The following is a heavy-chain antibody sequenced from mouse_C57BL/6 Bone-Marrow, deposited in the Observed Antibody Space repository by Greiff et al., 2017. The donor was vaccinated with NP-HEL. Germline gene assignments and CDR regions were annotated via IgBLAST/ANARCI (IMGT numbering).Heavy chain of an antibody. D-gene: IGHD1-1*01. CDR3: VYYGSSYGYFDY. CDR2: IHPNSGST. J-gene: IGHJ2*01. CDR1: GYTFTSYW. Sequence: QVQLKQPGAELVKPGASVKLSCKASGYTFTSYWMHWVKQRPGQGLEWIGMIHPNSGSTNYNEKFKSKATLTVDKSSSTAYMQLSSLTSEDSAVYYCVYYGSSYGYFDYWGQGTTLTVSS. V-gene: IGHV1-64*01.